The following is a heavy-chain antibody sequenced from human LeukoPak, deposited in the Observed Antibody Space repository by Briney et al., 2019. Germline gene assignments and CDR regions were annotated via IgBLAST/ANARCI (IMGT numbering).Heavy chain of an antibody. CDR3: ARLLRPYSYDSSGYFTTSFDF. D-gene: IGHD3-22*01. V-gene: IGHV4-59*08. CDR1: GGSISSYY. Sequence: PSETLSLTCTVSGGSISSYYWTWIRQPPGKGLGLEWIGYIYYSGGTNYNPSLKSRVTISIDTSKNQVSLKLSSVTAADTAVYYCARLLRPYSYDSSGYFTTSFDFWGQGTMGTVSS. CDR2: IYYSGGT. J-gene: IGHJ3*01.